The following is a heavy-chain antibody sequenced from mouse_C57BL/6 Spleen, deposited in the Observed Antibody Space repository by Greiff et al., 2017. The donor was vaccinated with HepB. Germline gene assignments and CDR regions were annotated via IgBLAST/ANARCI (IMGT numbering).Heavy chain of an antibody. Sequence: EVQRVESGGDLVKPGGSLKLSCAASGFTFSSYGMSWVRQTPDKRLEWVATISSGGSYTYYPDSVKGRFTISRDNAKNTLYLQMSSLKSEDTAMYYCARHIGGRGDFDYWGQGTTLTVSS. V-gene: IGHV5-6*01. CDR3: ARHIGGRGDFDY. D-gene: IGHD2-14*01. CDR1: GFTFSSYG. J-gene: IGHJ2*01. CDR2: ISSGGSYT.